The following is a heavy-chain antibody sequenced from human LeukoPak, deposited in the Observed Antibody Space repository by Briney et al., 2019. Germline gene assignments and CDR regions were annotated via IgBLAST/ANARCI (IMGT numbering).Heavy chain of an antibody. CDR2: INPNNGGT. Sequence: ASVKVSCKASGYTFTGYYMHCVRQAPGHGLECMGWINPNNGGTKYAQRFQGRVILTKDTSMRTAYMELSRLRSDDTAVYYCARDYCSGGNCSWFDHWGQGTLVTVSS. D-gene: IGHD2-15*01. CDR1: GYTFTGYY. J-gene: IGHJ5*02. CDR3: ARDYCSGGNCSWFDH. V-gene: IGHV1-2*02.